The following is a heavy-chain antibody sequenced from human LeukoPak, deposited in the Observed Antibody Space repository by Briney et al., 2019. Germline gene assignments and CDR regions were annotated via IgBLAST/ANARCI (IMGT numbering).Heavy chain of an antibody. CDR3: ASEMGSAATPQGMDV. J-gene: IGHJ6*02. Sequence: ASVKVSCKASGYTFTGYYMHWVRQAPGQGLEWMGWINPNSGDTNFAQKFQGRVTMTRDTSTSTAYMEPSRLRSDDTAVYYCASEMGSAATPQGMDVWGQGTTVTVSS. CDR2: INPNSGDT. D-gene: IGHD3-10*01. CDR1: GYTFTGYY. V-gene: IGHV1-2*02.